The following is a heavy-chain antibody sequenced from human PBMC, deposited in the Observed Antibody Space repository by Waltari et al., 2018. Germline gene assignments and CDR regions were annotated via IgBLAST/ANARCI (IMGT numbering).Heavy chain of an antibody. CDR2: IYYRGST. J-gene: IGHJ6*02. Sequence: QVQLQESGPGLVKPSETLSLTCTVSGGSISSYYWSWIRQPPGKGLEWIGYIYYRGSTNYNPSLKSRVTISVDTSKNQFSLKLSSVTAADTAVYYCARTLKYSSRRFYYYYGMDVWGQGTTVTVSS. CDR1: GGSISSYY. V-gene: IGHV4-59*01. D-gene: IGHD6-13*01. CDR3: ARTLKYSSRRFYYYYGMDV.